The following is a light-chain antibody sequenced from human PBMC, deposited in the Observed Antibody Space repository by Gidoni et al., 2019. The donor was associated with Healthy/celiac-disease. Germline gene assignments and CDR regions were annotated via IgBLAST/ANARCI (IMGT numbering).Light chain of an antibody. V-gene: IGKV1-39*01. CDR2: AAS. J-gene: IGKJ1*01. Sequence: DLQMPQSPSSLSASVGDRVTITCRASQSISSYLNWYQQKPGKAPKLLIYAASSLPSGVPSRFSGSVAGTDFTLTSSSLQPEDFATYYYQQSYSTPRTFGQGTKVEIK. CDR1: QSISSY. CDR3: QQSYSTPRT.